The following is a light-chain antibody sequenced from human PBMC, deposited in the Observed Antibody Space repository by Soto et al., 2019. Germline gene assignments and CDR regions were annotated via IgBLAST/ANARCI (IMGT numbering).Light chain of an antibody. CDR2: GSS. CDR3: QSYDNSCHT. J-gene: IGKJ2*01. Sequence: EFVLTQSPGTLSLSPGETAALSCRASQNIGSAFFAWYQQRPGQSPRLLIYGSSTRAAGIPDKFRGSRSGSDFTLTISRLEPEDFAVYYCQSYDNSCHTFGQGAKLEIK. CDR1: QNIGSAF. V-gene: IGKV3-20*01.